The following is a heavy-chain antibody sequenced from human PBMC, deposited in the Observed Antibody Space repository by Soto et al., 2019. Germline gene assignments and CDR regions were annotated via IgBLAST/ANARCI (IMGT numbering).Heavy chain of an antibody. D-gene: IGHD2-21*01. CDR2: IYYSGST. CDR3: AREHIKNYYYYGMDV. J-gene: IGHJ6*02. CDR1: GGSISSGDYY. V-gene: IGHV4-30-4*01. Sequence: ASETLSHTCTVSGGSISSGDYYWSWIRQPPGKGLERIGYIYYSGSTYYNPSLKSRVTISVDTSKNQFSLKLSSVTAADTAVYYCAREHIKNYYYYGMDVWGQGTTVTVSS.